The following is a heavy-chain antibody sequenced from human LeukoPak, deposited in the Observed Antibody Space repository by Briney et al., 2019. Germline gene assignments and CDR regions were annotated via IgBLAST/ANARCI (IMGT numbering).Heavy chain of an antibody. Sequence: SETLSLTCTVSGGSISSSSYYWGWIRQPPGKGLEWIGRVYSGGTKFNPSLKSRVSMSVDTSKNQFSLKLSSVTAADTAVYYCARTFSSSSYYFDYWGQGTLVTVSS. J-gene: IGHJ4*02. D-gene: IGHD6-13*01. CDR3: ARTFSSSSYYFDY. CDR1: GGSISSSSYY. V-gene: IGHV4-39*07. CDR2: VYSGGT.